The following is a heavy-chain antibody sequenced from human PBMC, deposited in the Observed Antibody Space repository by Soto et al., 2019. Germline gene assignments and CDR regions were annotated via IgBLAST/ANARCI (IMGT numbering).Heavy chain of an antibody. CDR2: IYYSGST. V-gene: IGHV4-39*01. Sequence: ASETLSLTCTVSGGSISSSSYYWGWIRQPPGKGLEWIGSIYYSGSTYYNPSLKSRVTISVDTSKNQFSLKLSSVTAADTAVYYCASIAAAGYYYYYGMDVWVQGTTVTVSS. CDR3: ASIAAAGYYYYYGMDV. CDR1: GGSISSSSYY. J-gene: IGHJ6*02. D-gene: IGHD6-13*01.